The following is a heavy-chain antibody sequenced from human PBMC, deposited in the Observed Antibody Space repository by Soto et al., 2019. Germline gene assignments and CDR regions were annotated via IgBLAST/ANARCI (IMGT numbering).Heavy chain of an antibody. Sequence: GGSLRLSCAASGFTFSSYWMSWVRQAPGKGLEWVANIKQDGSEKYYVDSVKGRFTISRDNAKNSLYLQMNSLRAEDTAVYYCARDLEGDDGWQLVRGDPFDYWGQGTLVTVSS. CDR2: IKQDGSEK. V-gene: IGHV3-7*05. CDR3: ARDLEGDDGWQLVRGDPFDY. CDR1: GFTFSSYW. J-gene: IGHJ4*02. D-gene: IGHD6-6*01.